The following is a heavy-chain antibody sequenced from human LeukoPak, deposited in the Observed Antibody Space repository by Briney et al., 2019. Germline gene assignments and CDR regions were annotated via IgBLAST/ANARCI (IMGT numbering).Heavy chain of an antibody. CDR3: ARVPLYGSGSYYSHRFDY. D-gene: IGHD3-10*01. V-gene: IGHV4-31*03. CDR1: GGSISSGGYY. CDR2: IYYSGST. Sequence: SETLSLTCTVSGGSISSGGYYWSWIRQHPGKGLEWIGYIYYSGSTYYNPSLKSRVTISVDTSKNQFSLKLSSVTAADTAVYYCARVPLYGSGSYYSHRFDYWGQGTLVTVSS. J-gene: IGHJ4*02.